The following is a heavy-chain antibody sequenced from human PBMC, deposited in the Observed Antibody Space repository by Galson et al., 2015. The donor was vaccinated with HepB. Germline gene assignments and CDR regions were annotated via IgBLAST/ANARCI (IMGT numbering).Heavy chain of an antibody. CDR1: GFTFSNYI. J-gene: IGHJ4*02. CDR2: ISHDGIDK. Sequence: SLRLSCAASGFTFSNYIIHWVRQAPGKGLEWVVVISHDGIDKYYADSVKGRFTISRDNSKNTLYLQMNSLRAEDTAVYYCASPRELLGSSLGVHWGQGSLVTVSS. V-gene: IGHV3-30*03. CDR3: ASPRELLGSSLGVH. D-gene: IGHD3-16*01.